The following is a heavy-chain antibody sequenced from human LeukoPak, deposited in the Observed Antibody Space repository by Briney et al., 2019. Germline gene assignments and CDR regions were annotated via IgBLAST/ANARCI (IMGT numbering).Heavy chain of an antibody. CDR1: GGSFSGYY. D-gene: IGHD6-19*01. CDR3: ARRSGWYGLNWFDP. Sequence: PSETLSLTCAVYGGSFSGYYWSWIRQPPGKGLEWIGEINHSGSTNYNPSLKSRVTISVDTSKNQFSLKLSSVTAADTAVYYCARRSGWYGLNWFDPWGQGTLVTVSS. J-gene: IGHJ5*02. CDR2: INHSGST. V-gene: IGHV4-34*01.